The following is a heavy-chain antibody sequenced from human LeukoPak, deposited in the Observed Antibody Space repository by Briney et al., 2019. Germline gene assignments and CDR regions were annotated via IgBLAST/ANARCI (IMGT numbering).Heavy chain of an antibody. J-gene: IGHJ4*02. V-gene: IGHV4-34*01. CDR1: VGSFSGYY. D-gene: IGHD2-2*02. Sequence: PSDTLSLTCAVYVGSFSGYYWSWIRHPPGKGLEWIGEINHSGSTNYNPSLKSRVTISVDTSKNQFSLKLSSVTAADTAVYYCARWGYCSSTSCYTGNRNFDYWGQGTLVTVSS. CDR2: INHSGST. CDR3: ARWGYCSSTSCYTGNRNFDY.